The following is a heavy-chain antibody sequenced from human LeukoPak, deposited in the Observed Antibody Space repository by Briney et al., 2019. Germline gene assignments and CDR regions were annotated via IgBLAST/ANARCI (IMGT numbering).Heavy chain of an antibody. J-gene: IGHJ6*03. CDR3: ARHRTVTTGYYYYYYYMDV. V-gene: IGHV5-51*01. Sequence: GESLKISCKGPGYSFTSYWIGWVRQMPGKGLEWMGNIYPGDSDTRYSPSFQGQVTISADKSISTAYLQWSSLKASDTAMYYCARHRTVTTGYYYYYYYMDVWGKGTTVTVSS. CDR1: GYSFTSYW. CDR2: IYPGDSDT. D-gene: IGHD4-17*01.